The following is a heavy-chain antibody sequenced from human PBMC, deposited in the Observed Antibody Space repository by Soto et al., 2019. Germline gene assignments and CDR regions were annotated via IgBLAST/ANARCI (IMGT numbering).Heavy chain of an antibody. CDR3: TTGGGYYYDSSVYFPRAFDA. J-gene: IGHJ3*01. V-gene: IGHV3-15*01. CDR1: GFTFSNAW. D-gene: IGHD3-22*01. Sequence: TGGSLRLSCAASGFTFSNAWMDWVRQAPGKGLEWVGRIKSKTDGGTADYVAPVKGRFTISRDDSKNTLYLQMNSLKTEDTAVYYCTTGGGYYYDSSVYFPRAFDAWGQGTMVTVSS. CDR2: IKSKTDGGTA.